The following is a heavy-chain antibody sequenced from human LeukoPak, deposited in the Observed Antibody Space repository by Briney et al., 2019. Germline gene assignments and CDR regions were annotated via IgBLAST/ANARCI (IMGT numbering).Heavy chain of an antibody. CDR2: XXXSGST. D-gene: IGHD3-22*01. J-gene: IGHJ3*02. CDR3: AGTYYYDSSGYWNDAFDI. Sequence: PSETLXLTCTVSGGSISSSSYXXXXXRQPPGXXXXXXXXXXXSGSTYXNPSLKSXVTXXXDTSKNQFSLKLSSVTAADTAVYYCAGTYYYDSSGYWNDAFDIWGQGTMVTVSS. CDR1: GGSISSSSYX. V-gene: IGHV4-39*01.